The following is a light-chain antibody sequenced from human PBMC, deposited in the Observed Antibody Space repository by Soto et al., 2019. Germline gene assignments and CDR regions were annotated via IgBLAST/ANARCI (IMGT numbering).Light chain of an antibody. J-gene: IGKJ4*01. Sequence: DLQMTQSPSTRAASVGDRVTITCRASQSVSTWLAWYQQKPGKAPRILIYKASTLASGVPSRFSGSGSGTEFTLTISSLQPDDFAAYYCQWYGTYPLTFGGGTKVDIK. V-gene: IGKV1-5*03. CDR3: QWYGTYPLT. CDR2: KAS. CDR1: QSVSTW.